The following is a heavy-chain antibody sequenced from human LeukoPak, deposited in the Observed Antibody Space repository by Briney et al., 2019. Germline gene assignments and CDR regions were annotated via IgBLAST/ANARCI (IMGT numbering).Heavy chain of an antibody. V-gene: IGHV3-23*01. J-gene: IGHJ3*02. D-gene: IGHD3-10*01. CDR1: GHTFSTYA. CDR2: ISPDGDYI. Sequence: GGSLTLSCEASGHTFSTYAMAWVRQAPGKGLMWLSSISPDGDYIYYADSVKGRFTNSRDNSKNTLYLQMNSLRADDTAVYFWANQEPSYNNDLSRVADAFDIWGQGTMVSVSS. CDR3: ANQEPSYNNDLSRVADAFDI.